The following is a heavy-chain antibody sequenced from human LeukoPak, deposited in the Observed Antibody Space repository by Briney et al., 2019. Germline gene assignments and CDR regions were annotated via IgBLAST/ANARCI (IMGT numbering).Heavy chain of an antibody. CDR2: IYHSGST. J-gene: IGHJ4*02. CDR1: GYSISSGYY. D-gene: IGHD2-21*01. Sequence: PSETLSLTCAVSGYSISSGYYWGWIRQPPGKGLEWIGSIYHSGSTYYNPSLKSRVTISVDTSKNQFSLKLSSVTAADTAVYYCARLMNTPGVIATPDYWGQGTLVTVSS. V-gene: IGHV4-38-2*01. CDR3: ARLMNTPGVIATPDY.